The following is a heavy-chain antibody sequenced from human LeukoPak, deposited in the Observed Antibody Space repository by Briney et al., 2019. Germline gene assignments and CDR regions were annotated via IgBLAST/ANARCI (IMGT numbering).Heavy chain of an antibody. CDR2: INPGRGNT. CDR1: GYTFTSYY. V-gene: IGHV1-46*01. Sequence: GASVKVSCKASGYTFTSYYMHWVRQVPGQGLEWMGIINPGRGNTNYAQNFHGRVTLTRDTSRSTIYMELSSLRSEDTAVYYCARDRDWGSSDPFDYWGQGTLVTVSS. J-gene: IGHJ4*02. CDR3: ARDRDWGSSDPFDY. D-gene: IGHD7-27*01.